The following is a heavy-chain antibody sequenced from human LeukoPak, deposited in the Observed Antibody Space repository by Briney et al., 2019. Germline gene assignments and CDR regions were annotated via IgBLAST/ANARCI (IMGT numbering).Heavy chain of an antibody. V-gene: IGHV4-31*03. CDR1: GGSISRGGYY. CDR3: ARDRDYGAIIF. J-gene: IGHJ3*01. CDR2: IYYSGST. D-gene: IGHD4-17*01. Sequence: PSETLSLTCTVSGGSISRGGYYWSWIRQHPGKGLEWIGYIYYSGSTYYNPSLKSRVTISVDTSKNQFSLKLSSVTAADTAVYYCARDRDYGAIIFWGQGTMVTVSS.